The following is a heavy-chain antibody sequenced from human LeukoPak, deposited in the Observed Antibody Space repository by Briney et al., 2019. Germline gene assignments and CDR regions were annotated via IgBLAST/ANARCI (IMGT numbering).Heavy chain of an antibody. CDR2: ISYDGSNK. CDR3: AKELIAVAGMGISYDY. J-gene: IGHJ4*02. V-gene: IGHV3-30*18. D-gene: IGHD6-19*01. Sequence: GRSLRLSCAASGFTFSSYGIHWVRQAPGKGLEWVAVISYDGSNKYYADSVKGRFTISRDNYKNTLYLQMNSLRAEDTAVYYCAKELIAVAGMGISYDYWGQGTLVTVSS. CDR1: GFTFSSYG.